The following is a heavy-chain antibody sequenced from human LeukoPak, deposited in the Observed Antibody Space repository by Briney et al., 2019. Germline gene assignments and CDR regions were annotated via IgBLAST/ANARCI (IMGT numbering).Heavy chain of an antibody. CDR2: ISYDESNK. CDR1: GFTFSSYG. V-gene: IGHV3-30*18. CDR3: AKDEVSCGSCYLS. D-gene: IGHD2-15*01. Sequence: GRSLRLSCAASGFTFSSYGMHWVRQAPGRGLEWVAVISYDESNKYYADSVKGRFTISRDNSKNTLYLQMNSLRAEDTAVYYCAKDEVSCGSCYLSWGQGTLVTVSS. J-gene: IGHJ4*02.